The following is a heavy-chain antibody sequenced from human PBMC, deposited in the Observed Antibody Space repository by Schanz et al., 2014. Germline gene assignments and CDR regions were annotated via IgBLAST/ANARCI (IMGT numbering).Heavy chain of an antibody. J-gene: IGHJ3*02. D-gene: IGHD4-17*01. V-gene: IGHV4-4*02. CDR2: IYYSGST. CDR3: ARDRGHGDLPGDI. CDR1: GASISSSNW. Sequence: QVQLQESGPGLVKPSGTLSLTCAVSGASISSSNWWSWVRQPPGKGLEWIGYIYYSGSTYYNPSLKSRVTISVDTSKNQFSLKLSSVTAADTAVYYCARDRGHGDLPGDIWGQGTMVTVSS.